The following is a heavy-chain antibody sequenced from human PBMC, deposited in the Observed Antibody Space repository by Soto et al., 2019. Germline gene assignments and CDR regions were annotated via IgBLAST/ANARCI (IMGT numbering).Heavy chain of an antibody. V-gene: IGHV1-69*02. Sequence: QVQLVQSGAEVKKPGSSVKVSCKASGGTFSSYTISWVRQAPGQGLEWMGRIIPILGIANYAQKFQGRVTITAYKYMSAAYMELSSLRSEDTAVYYCARNNCSSTSCYAVFGMDVWGQGTTVTVSS. CDR2: IIPILGIA. CDR1: GGTFSSYT. J-gene: IGHJ6*02. D-gene: IGHD2-2*01. CDR3: ARNNCSSTSCYAVFGMDV.